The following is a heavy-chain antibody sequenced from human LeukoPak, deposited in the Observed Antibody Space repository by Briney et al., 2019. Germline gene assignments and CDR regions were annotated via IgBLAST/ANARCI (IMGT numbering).Heavy chain of an antibody. J-gene: IGHJ4*02. D-gene: IGHD4-17*01. CDR3: AKDRTATTVTPEGVDY. Sequence: GGSLRLSCAASGFTFSSYEMNWVRQAPGKGLEWVSYISSSGSTIYYADSVKGRFTISRDNSKNTLYLQMNSLRAEDTAVYYCAKDRTATTVTPEGVDYWGQGTLVTVSS. CDR1: GFTFSSYE. V-gene: IGHV3-48*03. CDR2: ISSSGSTI.